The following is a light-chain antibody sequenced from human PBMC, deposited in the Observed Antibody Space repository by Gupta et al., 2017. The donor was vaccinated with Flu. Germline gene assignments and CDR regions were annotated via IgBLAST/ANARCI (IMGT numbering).Light chain of an antibody. J-gene: IGKJ1*01. CDR2: QVS. CDR3: MQGSRWPWA. CDR1: QSLVYSDRNTY. Sequence: ISCRSSQSLVYSDRNTYLHWFQQRPGQSPRRLIYQVSHRESGVPDRFSGSGSGTDFTLKISRVEAEDVGVYYCMQGSRWPWAFGQGTKVEIK. V-gene: IGKV2-30*01.